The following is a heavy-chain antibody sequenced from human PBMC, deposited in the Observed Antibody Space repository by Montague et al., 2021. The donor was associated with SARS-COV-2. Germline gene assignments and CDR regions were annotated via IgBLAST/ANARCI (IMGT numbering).Heavy chain of an antibody. CDR1: AGSISSSTYY. V-gene: IGHV4-39*01. Sequence: SETRSLTCTVSAGSISSSTYYWGWIRQPPGKGLEWIGSIYYSGSTYYNPSLKSRVTISVDTSKNQFSLKLSSVTAADTAVYYCARHGWGWLRLLRPFDYWGQGTLVTVSS. CDR3: ARHGWGWLRLLRPFDY. CDR2: IYYSGST. J-gene: IGHJ4*02. D-gene: IGHD5-12*01.